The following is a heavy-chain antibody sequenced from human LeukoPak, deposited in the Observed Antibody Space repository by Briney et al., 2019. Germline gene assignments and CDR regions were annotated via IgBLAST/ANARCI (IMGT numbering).Heavy chain of an antibody. J-gene: IGHJ4*02. CDR3: ARESGGSSR. D-gene: IGHD2-15*01. V-gene: IGHV4-34*01. CDR1: GGSFCGYY. CDR2: INHSGST. Sequence: SETLSLTCAVYGGSFCGYYWRWIPQPPGKGLEWIGEINHSGSTNYNPSLKSRVTISVDTSKNQFSLKLSSVTAADTAVYYCARESGGSSRWGQGILVTVSS.